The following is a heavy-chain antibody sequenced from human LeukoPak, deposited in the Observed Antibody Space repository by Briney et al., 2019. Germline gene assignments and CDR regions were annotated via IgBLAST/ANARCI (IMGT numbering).Heavy chain of an antibody. Sequence: ASVKVSFKASGYTFTGNYIHWVRQAPGQGLEWLGSIYPNSGGTSYAQKFQGRVTMTRDTSISTAYMELRRLKYDDTAVYYCARVVGYGDYPFDYWGQGTLVAVSS. V-gene: IGHV1-2*02. J-gene: IGHJ4*02. D-gene: IGHD4-17*01. CDR3: ARVVGYGDYPFDY. CDR2: IYPNSGGT. CDR1: GYTFTGNY.